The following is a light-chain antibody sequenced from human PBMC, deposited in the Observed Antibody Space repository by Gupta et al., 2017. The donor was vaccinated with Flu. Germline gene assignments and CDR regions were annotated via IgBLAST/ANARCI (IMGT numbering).Light chain of an antibody. Sequence: SPGTLSLSPGERATLSCRASQSVSSSYLAWYQQKPGQAPRLLIYGASSRATGIPDRFSGSGSGTDFTLTISRLEPEDFAVYYCQQYGSFTFGGGTKVEIK. CDR3: QQYGSFT. CDR2: GAS. CDR1: QSVSSSY. V-gene: IGKV3-20*01. J-gene: IGKJ4*01.